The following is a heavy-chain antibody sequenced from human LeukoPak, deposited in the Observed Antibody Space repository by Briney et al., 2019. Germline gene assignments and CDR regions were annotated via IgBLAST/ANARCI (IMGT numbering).Heavy chain of an antibody. V-gene: IGHV1-2*02. CDR1: GYTFTSYG. J-gene: IGHJ6*03. CDR3: ARADNGSGSYPPYYYYYYYMDV. D-gene: IGHD3-10*01. CDR2: INPSSGGT. Sequence: GASVKVSCKTPGYTFTSYGISWVRQAPGQGLEWMGWINPSSGGTNYAQKFQGRVTMTRDTSISTAYMELSRLRSDDTAVYYCARADNGSGSYPPYYYYYYYMDVWGKGTTVTISS.